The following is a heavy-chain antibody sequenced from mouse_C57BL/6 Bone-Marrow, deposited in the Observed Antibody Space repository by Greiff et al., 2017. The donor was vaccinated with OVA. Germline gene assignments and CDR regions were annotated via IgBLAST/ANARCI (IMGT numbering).Heavy chain of an antibody. V-gene: IGHV14-4*01. Sequence: VQLQQSGAEPVRPGASVKLSCTASGFNIKDDHMHWVKQRPEQGLEWIGWIDPENGDTEYASKFQGKATITADTSSNTAYLQLSSLTSEDTAVYYCTSYGNFDYWGQGTTLTVSS. CDR1: GFNIKDDH. J-gene: IGHJ2*01. D-gene: IGHD2-1*01. CDR2: IDPENGDT. CDR3: TSYGNFDY.